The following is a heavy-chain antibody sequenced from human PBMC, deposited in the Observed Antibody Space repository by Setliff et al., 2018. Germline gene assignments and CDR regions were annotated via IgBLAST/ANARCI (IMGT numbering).Heavy chain of an antibody. Sequence: PSETLSLTCTVSGGSISSGGYYWSWIRQHPGKGLEWIGYIYYSGSTNYNPSLKSRVTISVDTSKNQFSLKLSSVTAADTAVYYCARDVPIVVVPAAFYNWFDPWGQGTLVTVSS. CDR2: IYYSGST. D-gene: IGHD2-2*01. CDR3: ARDVPIVVVPAAFYNWFDP. J-gene: IGHJ5*02. V-gene: IGHV4-61*08. CDR1: GGSISSGGYY.